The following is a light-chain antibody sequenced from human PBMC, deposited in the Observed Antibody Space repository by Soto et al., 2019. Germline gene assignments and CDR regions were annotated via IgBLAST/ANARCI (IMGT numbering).Light chain of an antibody. Sequence: DIQITQSPSSLSASVEDRVIITCRASQSISNHLNWYQQKPGKAPKLLIFAASSLQSGVPSRFSGSRSGPDFTLTISSLQPEDFATYYCQQTYITPRTFGQGTKV. V-gene: IGKV1-39*01. CDR2: AAS. CDR3: QQTYITPRT. J-gene: IGKJ1*01. CDR1: QSISNH.